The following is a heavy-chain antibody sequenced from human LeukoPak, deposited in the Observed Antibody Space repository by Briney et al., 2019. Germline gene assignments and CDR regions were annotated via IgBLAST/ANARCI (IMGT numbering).Heavy chain of an antibody. CDR1: GFIFSSYW. Sequence: PGGSLRLSCAASGFIFSSYWMHWVRQAPGEGLVWVSRLNEDGGITNYADFAKGRFTISRDNARNTLYLQMNSLSADDTAVYYCTRDIGGRSAYWGQGALVTVSS. CDR3: TRDIGGRSAY. J-gene: IGHJ4*02. D-gene: IGHD3-16*01. CDR2: LNEDGGIT. V-gene: IGHV3-74*01.